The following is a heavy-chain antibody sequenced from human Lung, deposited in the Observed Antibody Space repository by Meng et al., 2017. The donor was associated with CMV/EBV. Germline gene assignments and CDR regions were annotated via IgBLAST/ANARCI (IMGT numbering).Heavy chain of an antibody. CDR2: IRHDASNK. CDR3: AKDQLLFGGPNAYFDD. J-gene: IGHJ4*02. Sequence: SXAASGFAFDTYGMHWVRQAPGKRLEWVAFIRHDASNKFYGDSVRGRFTISRDNSKNTLYLQMNSLRAGETAMYYCAKDQLLFGGPNAYFDDWGQGTXVTVSS. D-gene: IGHD3-16*01. CDR1: GFAFDTYG. V-gene: IGHV3-30*02.